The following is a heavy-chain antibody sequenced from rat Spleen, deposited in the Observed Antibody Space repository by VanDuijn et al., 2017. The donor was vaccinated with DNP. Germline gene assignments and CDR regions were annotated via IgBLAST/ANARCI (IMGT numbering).Heavy chain of an antibody. Sequence: QVQLQQSGAELAKPGSSVMISCRASGYTFTTYYIGWIKQTTRQGLEYIGYIYTGSGGTNYNEKFKGKATLTVAKSSSTAFIQLSSLTPDDSAVYYCARGSDGVWFAYWGQGTLVTVSS. V-gene: IGHV1-43*01. CDR2: IYTGSGGT. CDR3: ARGSDGVWFAY. CDR1: GYTFTTYY. D-gene: IGHD4-3*01. J-gene: IGHJ3*01.